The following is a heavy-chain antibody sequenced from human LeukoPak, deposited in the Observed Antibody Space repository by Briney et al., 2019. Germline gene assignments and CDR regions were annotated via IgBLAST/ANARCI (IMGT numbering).Heavy chain of an antibody. D-gene: IGHD1-26*01. Sequence: GGSLRLSCAASGFPFSSYSMTWVRQAPGKGLEWVANIKPDGTTKFYVDSVKGRFTISRDNAKNLLYLQMNSLRAGDTAIYYCVRDQDEDRGSTTFDRWGQGTLVTVSS. V-gene: IGHV3-7*03. CDR1: GFPFSSYS. J-gene: IGHJ4*02. CDR2: IKPDGTTK. CDR3: VRDQDEDRGSTTFDR.